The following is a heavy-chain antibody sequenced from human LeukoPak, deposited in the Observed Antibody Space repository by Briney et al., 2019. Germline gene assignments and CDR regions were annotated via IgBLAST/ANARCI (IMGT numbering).Heavy chain of an antibody. CDR3: ARDPGYGDYGPPRY. V-gene: IGHV3-30*03. J-gene: IGHJ4*02. D-gene: IGHD4-17*01. CDR2: ISYDGSNK. Sequence: GGSLRLSCAASGFTFSSYGMHWVRQAPGKGLEWVAVISYDGSNKYYADSVKGRFTISRDNSKNTLYLQMNSLRAEDTAVYYCARDPGYGDYGPPRYWGQGTLVTVSS. CDR1: GFTFSSYG.